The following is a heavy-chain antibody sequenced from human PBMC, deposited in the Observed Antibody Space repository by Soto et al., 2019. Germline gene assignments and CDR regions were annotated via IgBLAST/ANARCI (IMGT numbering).Heavy chain of an antibody. V-gene: IGHV3-23*01. Sequence: TGGSLRLSCEASGFIFSSYAITWVRQAPGKGLEWVSTISGTGVNTYYADSVKGRFTVSRDNSKNTVWLQMNSLRAADSSVYYCAKDSVHNLYRTSSLEDCFGPWGQGTLVPSPQ. CDR1: GFIFSSYA. CDR2: ISGTGVNT. CDR3: AKDSVHNLYRTSSLEDCFGP. D-gene: IGHD6-6*01. J-gene: IGHJ5*02.